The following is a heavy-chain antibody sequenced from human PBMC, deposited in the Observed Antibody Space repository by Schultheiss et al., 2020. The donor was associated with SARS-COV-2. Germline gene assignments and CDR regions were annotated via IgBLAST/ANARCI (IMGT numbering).Heavy chain of an antibody. D-gene: IGHD2-8*01. CDR3: ANPPPGQGVFNI. J-gene: IGHJ3*02. V-gene: IGHV3-23*01. Sequence: GESLKISCAASGFIVSSNEMNWVRQAPGKGLEWVSTISGGGIIIYYADSVRGRFTITRDNFKNTVYLEMSSLRAEDTAIYYCANPPPGQGVFNIWGQGTVVTVSS. CDR2: ISGGGIII. CDR1: GFIVSSNE.